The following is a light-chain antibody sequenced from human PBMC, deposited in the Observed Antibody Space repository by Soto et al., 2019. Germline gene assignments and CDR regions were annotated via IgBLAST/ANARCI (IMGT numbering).Light chain of an antibody. Sequence: DIQMTQSPSSLSASVGDRVTITCRSSQSIARYLHWYQQKPGKAPKVLIYAASSLQSGVPSRFSGSRSGTDFTLTISSQQPEDFATYYCQQSYSTSWTFGQGTKVAIK. V-gene: IGKV1-39*01. J-gene: IGKJ1*01. CDR1: QSIARY. CDR2: AAS. CDR3: QQSYSTSWT.